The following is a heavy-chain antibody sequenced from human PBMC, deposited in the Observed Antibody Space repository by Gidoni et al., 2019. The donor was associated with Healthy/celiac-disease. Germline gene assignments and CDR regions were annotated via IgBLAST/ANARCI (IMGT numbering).Heavy chain of an antibody. CDR1: VGSISSSSYY. V-gene: IGHV4-39*01. CDR3: ARPGQLRYFDWLNAFDI. D-gene: IGHD3-9*01. J-gene: IGHJ3*02. CDR2: IYYIGSS. Sequence: QLQLQASGPGLVKPSETLSLTCSVSVGSISSSSYYWGWIRQPPGKGLEWIGSIYYIGSSYYNPSLKIRVTISVDTSKNQFSLKLISVTAADTAVYSCARPGQLRYFDWLNAFDIWGQGTMVTVSS.